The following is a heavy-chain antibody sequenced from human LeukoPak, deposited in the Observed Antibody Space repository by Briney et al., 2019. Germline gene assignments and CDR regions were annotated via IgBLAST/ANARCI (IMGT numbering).Heavy chain of an antibody. CDR3: AKEGGLSAQNYWYFDL. Sequence: ASVKVSCKASGYTFTSYYMHWVRQAPGQGLEWMGIINPSGGSTSYAQKFQGRVTMTRDTSTSTVYMELSSLRAEDTAVYYCAKEGGLSAQNYWYFDLWGRGTLVTVSS. D-gene: IGHD3-16*02. CDR1: GYTFTSYY. J-gene: IGHJ2*01. CDR2: INPSGGST. V-gene: IGHV1-46*01.